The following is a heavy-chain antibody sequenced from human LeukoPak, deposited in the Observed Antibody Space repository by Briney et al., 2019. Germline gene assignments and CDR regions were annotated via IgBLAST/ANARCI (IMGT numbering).Heavy chain of an antibody. CDR1: GYTFTSYG. CDR2: ISAYNGNT. D-gene: IGHD1-26*01. J-gene: IGHJ3*02. V-gene: IGHV1-18*01. CDR3: AASKWELTHDAFDI. Sequence: GASVKVSCKASGYTFTSYGISWVRQAPGQGLEWMGWISAYNGNTNYAQKLQGRVTMTTDTSTSTAYMELRSLRSDDTAVYYCAASKWELTHDAFDIWGQGTMVTVSS.